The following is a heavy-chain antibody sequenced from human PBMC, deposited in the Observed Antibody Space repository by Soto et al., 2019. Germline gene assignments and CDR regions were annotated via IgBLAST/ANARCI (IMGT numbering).Heavy chain of an antibody. CDR1: GYTFTSYY. CDR3: ASTLREGFSDYYYYYMDV. CDR2: INPSGGST. V-gene: IGHV1-46*03. D-gene: IGHD1-26*01. J-gene: IGHJ6*03. Sequence: ASVKVSCKASGYTFTSYYMHWVRQAPGQGLEWMGIINPSGGSTSYAQKFQGRVTMTRDTSTSTVYMELSSLRSEDTAVYYCASTLREGFSDYYYYYMDVWGKGTTVTVSS.